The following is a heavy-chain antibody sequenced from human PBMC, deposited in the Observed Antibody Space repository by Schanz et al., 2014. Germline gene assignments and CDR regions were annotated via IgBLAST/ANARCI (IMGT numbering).Heavy chain of an antibody. CDR3: AKYRYSVFDFDY. D-gene: IGHD3-16*02. V-gene: IGHV3-53*01. CDR1: GFTVSSNY. J-gene: IGHJ4*02. CDR2: SHNTFYT. Sequence: VQLVESGGGVVQPGRSLRLSCAASGFTVSSNYMSWVRQAPGKGLEWVSYISHNTFYTDYADSVKGRFTISRDNSKNTLYLQMNSLRAEDTAIYYCAKYRYSVFDFDYWGQGTLVTVSS.